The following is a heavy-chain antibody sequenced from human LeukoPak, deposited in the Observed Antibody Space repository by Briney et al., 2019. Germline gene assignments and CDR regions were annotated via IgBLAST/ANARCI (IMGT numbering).Heavy chain of an antibody. CDR3: ARGLGDSSGYYFGYFDY. CDR1: GFTVSSNY. CDR2: IYSGGST. J-gene: IGHJ4*02. V-gene: IGHV3-66*01. D-gene: IGHD3-22*01. Sequence: PGGSLRLSCAASGFTVSSNYMSWVRQAPGKGLEGVSVIYSGGSTYYADSVKGRFTISRDNSKNTLYLQMNSLRAEDTAVYYCARGLGDSSGYYFGYFDYWGQGTLVTVSS.